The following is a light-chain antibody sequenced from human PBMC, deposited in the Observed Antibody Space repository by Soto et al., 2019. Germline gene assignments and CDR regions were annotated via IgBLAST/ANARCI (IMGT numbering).Light chain of an antibody. CDR2: AAS. Sequence: EIVLTQSPGTLSLSPGERATLSCRSSQSVNSNYLAWYQQKPGQAPRLLIYAASSRAAGFPDRFSGSGSETDVTLTISRLEPEDFSVYYCQQYGGSPWTFGQGTNVEIK. CDR3: QQYGGSPWT. V-gene: IGKV3-20*01. CDR1: QSVNSNY. J-gene: IGKJ1*01.